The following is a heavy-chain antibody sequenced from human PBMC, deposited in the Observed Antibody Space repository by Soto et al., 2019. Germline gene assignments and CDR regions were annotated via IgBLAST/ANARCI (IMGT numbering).Heavy chain of an antibody. V-gene: IGHV1-3*01. CDR1: GYTFTSYA. Sequence: ASVKVSCKASGYTFTSYAMHWVRQAPGQRLEWMGWINAGNGNTKYSQKFQGRVTITRDTSASTAYMGLSSLRSEDTAVYYCARARCSSTSCYTTYYFDYWGQGTLVTVSS. D-gene: IGHD2-2*02. CDR2: INAGNGNT. J-gene: IGHJ4*02. CDR3: ARARCSSTSCYTTYYFDY.